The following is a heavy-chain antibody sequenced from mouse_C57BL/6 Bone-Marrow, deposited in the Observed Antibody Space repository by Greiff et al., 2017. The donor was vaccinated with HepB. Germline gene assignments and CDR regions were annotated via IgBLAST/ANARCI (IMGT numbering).Heavy chain of an antibody. J-gene: IGHJ2*01. CDR3: ARGAITFDY. D-gene: IGHD1-2*01. CDR1: GFTFSSYG. CDR2: ISSGGSYT. Sequence: EVKLMESGGDLVKPGGSLKLSCAASGFTFSSYGMSWVRQTPDKRLEWVATISSGGSYTYYPDSVKGRFTISRDNAKNTLYLQMSSLKSEDTAMYYCARGAITFDYWGQGTTLTVSS. V-gene: IGHV5-6*01.